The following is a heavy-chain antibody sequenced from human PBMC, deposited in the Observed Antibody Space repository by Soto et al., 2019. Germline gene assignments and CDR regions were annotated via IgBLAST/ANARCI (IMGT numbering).Heavy chain of an antibody. V-gene: IGHV4-59*01. CDR3: ARERKGQTAVIIYHYLDY. Sequence: QVQLQESGPGLVKPSETLSLTCTVSGDSISSYYWSWIRQPPGKGLEWIGYIHYSGSTNYNPSLKSRVTISVDXYKXQXSLKMSSVTAADTAVYYCARERKGQTAVIIYHYLDYWGQGTLVTVSS. J-gene: IGHJ4*02. CDR2: IHYSGST. D-gene: IGHD4-17*01. CDR1: GDSISSYY.